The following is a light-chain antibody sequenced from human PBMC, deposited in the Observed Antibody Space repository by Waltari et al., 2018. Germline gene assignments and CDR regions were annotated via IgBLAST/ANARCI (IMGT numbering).Light chain of an antibody. CDR3: QHYLRLPVT. CDR2: GAS. Sequence: EIVLTKSPGTRPLSLGERATVPCRASQSVSRALAGYQQKPGQAPRLLIYGASTRATGIPDRFSGSGSGTDFSLTISRLEPDDFAVYYCQHYLRLPVTFGQGTTVEI. V-gene: IGKV3-20*01. J-gene: IGKJ1*01. CDR1: QSVSRA.